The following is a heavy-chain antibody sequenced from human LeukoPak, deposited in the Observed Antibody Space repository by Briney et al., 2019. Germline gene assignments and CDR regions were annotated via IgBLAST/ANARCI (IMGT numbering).Heavy chain of an antibody. Sequence: GGSLRLSCAASGFTFSSYGMDWVRRAPGKGLEWVAYIRYDGSNKNYAVSVKGRFTISRDNSKNTLYLQMSSLRAEDTAVYYCAKVVTGYCSTTSCPFDSWGQGTLVTVSS. CDR1: GFTFSSYG. CDR3: AKVVTGYCSTTSCPFDS. D-gene: IGHD2-2*01. J-gene: IGHJ4*02. CDR2: IRYDGSNK. V-gene: IGHV3-30*02.